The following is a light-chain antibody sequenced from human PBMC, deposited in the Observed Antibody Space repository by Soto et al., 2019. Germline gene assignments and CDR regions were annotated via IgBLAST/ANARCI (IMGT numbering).Light chain of an antibody. CDR2: GAS. Sequence: EIVMTHSPATLSVSPGDRATLSCRASQTVRDNLAWYQQKPGQAPRLLIYGASTRATGIPARFSGSGSGTEFTLTIDILQSEDFALYFCQQSNNWPYTFGQGTKLEI. CDR1: QTVRDN. J-gene: IGKJ2*01. CDR3: QQSNNWPYT. V-gene: IGKV3-15*01.